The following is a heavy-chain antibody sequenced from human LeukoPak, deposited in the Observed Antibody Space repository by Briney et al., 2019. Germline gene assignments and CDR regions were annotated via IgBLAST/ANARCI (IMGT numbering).Heavy chain of an antibody. CDR3: ARALLRLGELYYFDY. CDR1: GFTFSSYA. D-gene: IGHD3-16*01. J-gene: IGHJ4*02. Sequence: PGGSLRLSCAASGFTFSSYAMSWVRQAPGKGLEWVSAISGSGGSTYYADSVKGRFTISRDNSKNTLYLQMNSLRAEDTAVYYCARALLRLGELYYFDYWGQGTLVTVSS. V-gene: IGHV3-23*01. CDR2: ISGSGGST.